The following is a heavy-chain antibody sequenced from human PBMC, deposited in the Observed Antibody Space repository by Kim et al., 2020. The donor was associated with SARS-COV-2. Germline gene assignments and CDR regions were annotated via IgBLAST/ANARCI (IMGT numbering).Heavy chain of an antibody. D-gene: IGHD3-3*01. V-gene: IGHV3-21*01. CDR1: GFTFSSYS. CDR3: ARAPIFGVVTRGDY. Sequence: GGSLRLSCAASGFTFSSYSMNWVRQAPGKGPEWVSSISSSSSYIYYADSVKGRFTISRDNAKNSLYLQMNSLRAEDTAVYYCARAPIFGVVTRGDYWGQGTLVTVSS. CDR2: ISSSSSYI. J-gene: IGHJ4*02.